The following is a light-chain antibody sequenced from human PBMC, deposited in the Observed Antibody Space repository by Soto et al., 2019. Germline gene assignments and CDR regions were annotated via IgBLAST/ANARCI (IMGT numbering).Light chain of an antibody. J-gene: IGKJ5*01. CDR2: GAS. Sequence: EIVLTQSPGTLSLSPGERATPSCRASQSVSSSYLAWYQQKPGQAPSLLMYGASNRATGIPARFSGSGSGTDFTLTISSLEPEDFAVYYCQQRSNWPQITFGQGTRLEIK. CDR1: QSVSSSY. CDR3: QQRSNWPQIT. V-gene: IGKV3-11*01.